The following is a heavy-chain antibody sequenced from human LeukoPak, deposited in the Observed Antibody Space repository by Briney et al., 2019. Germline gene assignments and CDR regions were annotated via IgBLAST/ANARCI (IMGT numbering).Heavy chain of an antibody. CDR1: GFTFSSYS. J-gene: IGHJ4*02. CDR3: ARDRGADVTAAGTFDY. CDR2: ISYDGSNK. Sequence: GGSLRLSCAASGFTFSSYSMNWVRQAPGKGLEWVAVISYDGSNKFYADSVKGRFTISRDNSKSTLSLEVNSLRAEDTAVYYCARDRGADVTAAGTFDYWAQGTLVTVSS. D-gene: IGHD6-13*01. V-gene: IGHV3-30-3*01.